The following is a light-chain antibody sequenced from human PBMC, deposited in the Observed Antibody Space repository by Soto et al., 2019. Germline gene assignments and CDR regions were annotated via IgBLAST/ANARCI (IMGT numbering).Light chain of an antibody. CDR2: GAS. Sequence: EIVLHSVPATSFISQEERATLSYRASQRVSSNLAWYQQKPGQAPRLLIYGASIRATGIAARFSGSGSGTEFTLTISSLQSEDFAVYYCQQYNKWPLTFGGGTKV. CDR1: QRVSSN. V-gene: IGKV3-15*01. J-gene: IGKJ4*01. CDR3: QQYNKWPLT.